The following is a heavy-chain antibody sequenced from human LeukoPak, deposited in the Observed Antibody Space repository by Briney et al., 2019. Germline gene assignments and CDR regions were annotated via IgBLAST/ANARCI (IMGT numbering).Heavy chain of an antibody. V-gene: IGHV1-18*01. CDR2: ISAYNGNT. CDR3: ARGGFCSGGSSYPLIQNTFDS. J-gene: IGHJ4*02. CDR1: GYTFTSYG. D-gene: IGHD2-15*01. Sequence: ASVKVSCKASGYTFTSYGISWVRQAPGQGLEWMGWISAYNGNTNYAQKLQGRVTMTTDTSTSTAYMELRSLRSDDTAVYYCARGGFCSGGSSYPLIQNTFDSGGKGTRVPVPS.